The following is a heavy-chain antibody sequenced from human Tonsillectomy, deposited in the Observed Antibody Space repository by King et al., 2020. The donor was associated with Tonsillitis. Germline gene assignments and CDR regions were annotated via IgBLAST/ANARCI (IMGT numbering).Heavy chain of an antibody. V-gene: IGHV5-51*01. D-gene: IGHD6-19*01. Sequence: VQLVESGAEVKKPGESLKISCTGSGYSFTSYWIGWVRQMPGKGLEWMGIIYPGDSDTRYSPSFQGQVTISADKSISTAYLQWSSLKASDTAMYYCARRAEQWLVGLYYLDYWGQGTLVTVSS. CDR1: GYSFTSYW. CDR2: IYPGDSDT. J-gene: IGHJ4*02. CDR3: ARRAEQWLVGLYYLDY.